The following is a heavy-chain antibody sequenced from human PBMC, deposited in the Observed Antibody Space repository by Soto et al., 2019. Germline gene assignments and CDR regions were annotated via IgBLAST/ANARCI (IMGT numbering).Heavy chain of an antibody. Sequence: SVKVSCKASGGTFSSYSISWVRQAPGQGLEWMGGIIPIFGTANYAQKFQGRVTITADESTSTAYMELSSLRSEDTAVYYCARAPVEMATIRAFDIWGQGTMVTVSS. CDR2: IIPIFGTA. CDR1: GGTFSSYS. CDR3: ARAPVEMATIRAFDI. V-gene: IGHV1-69*13. J-gene: IGHJ3*02. D-gene: IGHD5-12*01.